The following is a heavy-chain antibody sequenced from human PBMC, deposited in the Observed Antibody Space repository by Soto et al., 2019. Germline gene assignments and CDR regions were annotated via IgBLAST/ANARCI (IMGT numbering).Heavy chain of an antibody. CDR2: IKQDGSEK. J-gene: IGHJ4*02. V-gene: IGHV3-7*05. D-gene: IGHD2-15*01. CDR3: ARMGCSGGSCYSGLTYFDY. Sequence: PGGSLRLSCAASGFSFSSYWMTWVRQAPGKGLQWVANIKQDGSEKYYVDSVKGRFTISRDNAKNSLYLQMNSLRAEDTAVYFCARMGCSGGSCYSGLTYFDYWGQGTLVTVSS. CDR1: GFSFSSYW.